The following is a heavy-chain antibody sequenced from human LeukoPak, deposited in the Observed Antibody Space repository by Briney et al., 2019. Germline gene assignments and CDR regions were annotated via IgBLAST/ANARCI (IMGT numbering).Heavy chain of an antibody. V-gene: IGHV4-39*02. CDR2: IYYSGST. CDR1: GGSISISSYY. J-gene: IGHJ4*02. D-gene: IGHD5-24*01. Sequence: SETLSLTCTVSGGSISISSYYWGWIRQPPGKGLEWIGSIYYSGSTYYNPSLKSRVTISVDTSRNQFSLKLSSVTAAGTAVYFCARDRDGYNIVYFDYWGQGTLVTVSS. CDR3: ARDRDGYNIVYFDY.